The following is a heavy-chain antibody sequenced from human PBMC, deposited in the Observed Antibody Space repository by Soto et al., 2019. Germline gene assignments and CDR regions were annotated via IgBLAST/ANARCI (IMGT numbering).Heavy chain of an antibody. Sequence: GASVKVSCKASGGTFSSYAISWVRQAPGQGLEWMGGIIPIFGTANYAQKLQGRVTITADESTSTAYMELSSLRSEDTAVYYCAREVEGYYYDSRTPLGAFDIWGQGTMVTVS. CDR2: IIPIFGTA. V-gene: IGHV1-69*13. CDR3: AREVEGYYYDSRTPLGAFDI. CDR1: GGTFSSYA. D-gene: IGHD3-22*01. J-gene: IGHJ3*02.